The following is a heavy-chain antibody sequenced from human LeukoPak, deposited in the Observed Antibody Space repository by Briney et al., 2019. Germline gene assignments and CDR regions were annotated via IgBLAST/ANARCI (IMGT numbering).Heavy chain of an antibody. CDR3: ARGRYYDSSGDLYYFDY. Sequence: SETLSLTCAVYGGSFSGYYWSWIRQPPGKGLEWIGEINHNGSTNYNPSLKSRVTISVDTSKNQFSLKLSSVTAADTAVYYCARGRYYDSSGDLYYFDYWGQGTLVTVSS. CDR1: GGSFSGYY. CDR2: INHNGST. V-gene: IGHV4-34*01. D-gene: IGHD3-22*01. J-gene: IGHJ4*02.